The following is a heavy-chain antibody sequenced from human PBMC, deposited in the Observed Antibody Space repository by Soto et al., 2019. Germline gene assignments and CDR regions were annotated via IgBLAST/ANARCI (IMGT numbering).Heavy chain of an antibody. Sequence: QVQLQESGPGLVKPSETLSLTCTVSGGSISSYYWSWIRQPPGKGLEWIGYIYYSGSTNYNPSLKSRVTISVDTSKNQFSLKLSSVTAADTAVYYCARGIAAAGSSSTFAYWGQGTLVTVSS. D-gene: IGHD6-13*01. V-gene: IGHV4-59*01. CDR2: IYYSGST. J-gene: IGHJ4*02. CDR1: GGSISSYY. CDR3: ARGIAAAGSSSTFAY.